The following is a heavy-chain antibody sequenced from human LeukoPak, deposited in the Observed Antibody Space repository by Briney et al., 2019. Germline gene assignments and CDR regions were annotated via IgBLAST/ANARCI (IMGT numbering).Heavy chain of an antibody. J-gene: IGHJ4*02. CDR1: GFDFGAYE. CDR2: FAGSDTTK. D-gene: IGHD3-22*01. V-gene: IGHV3-48*03. CDR3: TTLGYHLDS. Sequence: GGSLRLSCAASGFDFGAYEMDWVRQAPGKGLEWVAYFAGSDTTKYYADSVRGRFTISRDNAKKSLYLQMNSLRAEDTALYYCTTLGYHLDSWGQGTLVTVSS.